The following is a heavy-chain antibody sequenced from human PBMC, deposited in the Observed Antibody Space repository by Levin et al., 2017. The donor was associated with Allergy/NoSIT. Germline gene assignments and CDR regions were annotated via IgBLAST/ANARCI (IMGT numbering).Heavy chain of an antibody. J-gene: IGHJ4*02. CDR3: ARGRTGATRRPTVRLYFFDD. CDR2: ISYDGSNK. D-gene: IGHD2-8*01. Sequence: GESLKISCAASGFSFSTYAMHWVRQTPGKGLEWVAVISYDGSNKFYADSVKGRFTISRDNSKNTLYLEVDSLRTEDTGVFYCARGRTGATRRPTVRLYFFDDWGQGTLVTVSS. CDR1: GFSFSTYA. V-gene: IGHV3-30-3*01.